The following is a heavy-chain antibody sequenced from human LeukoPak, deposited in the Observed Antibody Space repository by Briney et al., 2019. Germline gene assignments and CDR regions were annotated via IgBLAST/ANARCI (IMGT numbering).Heavy chain of an antibody. J-gene: IGHJ4*02. V-gene: IGHV4-30-2*01. CDR3: VRNGRYCLDY. Sequence: SETLSLTCAVSGGSISSGGYSWSWIRQPPGKGLEWIGYIYHSGSTYYNPSLKSRVTISVDRSKSQFSLKMASVTAADTAIYYCVRNGRYCLDYWGQGTLVTVSS. CDR2: IYHSGST. CDR1: GGSISSGGYS. D-gene: IGHD1-14*01.